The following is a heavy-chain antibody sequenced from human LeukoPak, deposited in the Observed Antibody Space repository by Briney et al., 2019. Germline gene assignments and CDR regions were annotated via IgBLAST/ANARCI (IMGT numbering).Heavy chain of an antibody. J-gene: IGHJ4*02. CDR2: ISGSAGGSA. Sequence: GGSLRLSSAASGFSFSTYDMSWVRQAPGKGLECVSYISGSAGGSAYYADAVKGRFTISRDNSKSTLYLQMSSLRAEDTAFYYCAKGAWLDDWGQGALVTVSS. CDR1: GFSFSTYD. V-gene: IGHV3-23*01. CDR3: AKGAWLDD.